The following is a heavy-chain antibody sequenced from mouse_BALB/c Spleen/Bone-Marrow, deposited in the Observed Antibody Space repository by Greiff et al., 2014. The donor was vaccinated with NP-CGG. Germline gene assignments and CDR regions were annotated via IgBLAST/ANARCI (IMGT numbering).Heavy chain of an antibody. D-gene: IGHD2-1*01. Sequence: VQLQQSGAELVKPGASVKLSCKASGYTFTSYYMYWVKQRPGQGLEWIGEINPSNGGTNFNEKFKSKATLTVDKSSSTAYMQLSSLTSEDSAVYYCTRYGNYYFAHWGPGPTLTVST. CDR1: GYTFTSYY. J-gene: IGHJ2*01. CDR3: TRYGNYYFAH. CDR2: INPSNGGT. V-gene: IGHV1S81*02.